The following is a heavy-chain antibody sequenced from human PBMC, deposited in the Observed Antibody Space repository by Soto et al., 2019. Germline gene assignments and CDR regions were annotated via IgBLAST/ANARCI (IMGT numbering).Heavy chain of an antibody. CDR3: ARVHEAAAAGLGGGDYYYYYGMDV. CDR1: GFTFSSYG. D-gene: IGHD6-13*01. Sequence: QVQLVESGGGVVQPGRSLRLSCAASGFTFSSYGMHWVRQAPGKGLEWVAVIWYDGSNKYYADSVKGRFTISRDNSKNNLYLQMNRLRAEETAVYYCARVHEAAAAGLGGGDYYYYYGMDVWGQGTTVTVSS. CDR2: IWYDGSNK. V-gene: IGHV3-33*01. J-gene: IGHJ6*02.